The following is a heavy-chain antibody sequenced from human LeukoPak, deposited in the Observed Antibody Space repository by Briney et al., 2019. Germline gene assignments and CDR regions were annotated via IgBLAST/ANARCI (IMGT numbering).Heavy chain of an antibody. CDR3: ARGSGWYGGAFDI. J-gene: IGHJ3*02. D-gene: IGHD6-19*01. CDR1: GGSFSGYY. V-gene: IGHV4-34*01. Sequence: SETLSLTCAVYGGSFSGYYWSWIRQPPGKGLEWVGEINHSGSTNYNPSLKSRVTISVDTSKNQFSLKLSSVTAADTAVYYCARGSGWYGGAFDIWGQGTMVTVSS. CDR2: INHSGST.